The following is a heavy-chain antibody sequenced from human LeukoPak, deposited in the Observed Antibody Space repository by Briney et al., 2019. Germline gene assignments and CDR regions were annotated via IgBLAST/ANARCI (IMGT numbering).Heavy chain of an antibody. J-gene: IGHJ4*02. Sequence: PGGSLRLSCAASGFTFSSNYMSWVRQAPGKGLEWVAVIYSGGSTYYSDSVTGRFTISRDNSKNTLYLQMNSLRAEDTAVYYCARRWPGFDYWGQGTLVTVSS. V-gene: IGHV3-53*01. CDR1: GFTFSSNY. D-gene: IGHD5-24*01. CDR3: ARRWPGFDY. CDR2: IYSGGST.